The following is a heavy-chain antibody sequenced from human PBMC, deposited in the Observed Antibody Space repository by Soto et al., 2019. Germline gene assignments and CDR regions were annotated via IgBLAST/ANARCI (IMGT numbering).Heavy chain of an antibody. CDR1: GYTFTSYG. J-gene: IGHJ6*03. CDR2: ISAYNGNT. Sequence: GASVKVSCKASGYTFTSYGISWVRQAPGQGLEWMGWISAYNGNTNYAQKLQGRVTMTTDTSTSTAYTELRSLRSDDTAVYYCAKTYSNYYYYMDVWGKGTTVTVSS. D-gene: IGHD4-4*01. V-gene: IGHV1-18*01. CDR3: AKTYSNYYYYMDV.